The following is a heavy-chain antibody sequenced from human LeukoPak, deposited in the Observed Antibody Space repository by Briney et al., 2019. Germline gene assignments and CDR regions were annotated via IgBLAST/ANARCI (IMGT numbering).Heavy chain of an antibody. V-gene: IGHV1-69*13. CDR2: IIPIFGTA. Sequence: SVKVSCKASGGTFSSYAISWVRQAPGQGLEWMGGIIPIFGTANYAQKFQGRVTITADESTSTAYMELSSLRSEDTAVYYCASLDDYVWGSYRYTPFDYWGQGTLVTVSS. J-gene: IGHJ4*02. CDR3: ASLDDYVWGSYRYTPFDY. CDR1: GGTFSSYA. D-gene: IGHD3-16*02.